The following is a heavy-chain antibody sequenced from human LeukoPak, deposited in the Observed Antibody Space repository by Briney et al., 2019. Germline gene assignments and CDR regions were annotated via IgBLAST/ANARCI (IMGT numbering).Heavy chain of an antibody. J-gene: IGHJ4*02. D-gene: IGHD4-23*01. CDR2: IRYDGGNK. CDR3: AKDLYSANSPPDY. V-gene: IGHV3-30*02. Sequence: GGSLRLSCAASGFIFSNYGMYWVRQAPGKGLEWVTFIRYDGGNKYYADSVKGRFTISRDNSKNTLYLQMNSLRAEDSAVYYCAKDLYSANSPPDYWGQGTLVTVSS. CDR1: GFIFSNYG.